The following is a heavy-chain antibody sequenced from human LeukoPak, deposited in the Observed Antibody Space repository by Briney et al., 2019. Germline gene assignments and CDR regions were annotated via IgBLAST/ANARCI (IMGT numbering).Heavy chain of an antibody. J-gene: IGHJ3*02. D-gene: IGHD2-15*01. V-gene: IGHV1-18*01. CDR1: GYTFTSYG. CDR3: ARDVVVVAASDAFDI. CDR2: ISAYNGNT. Sequence: ASVKVSCKASGYTFTSYGISWVRQAPGQGLEWMGWISAYNGNTNYAQKLQGRVTMTTDTSTSTAYMELRSLRSDDTAVYYCARDVVVVAASDAFDIWGQGTMVTVSS.